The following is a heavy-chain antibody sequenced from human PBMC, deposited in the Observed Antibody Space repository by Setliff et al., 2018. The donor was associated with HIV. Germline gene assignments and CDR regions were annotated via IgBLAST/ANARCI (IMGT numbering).Heavy chain of an antibody. Sequence: PSETLSLTCTISGGSITGYYWGWVRQPPGKGLEWVGNVDYTGSTYYNPSLKSRVTISVDTSKNQFSLTLRSVTAADTAVYYCARPHTGRGGGAWFDPWGQGTLVTVSS. J-gene: IGHJ5*02. V-gene: IGHV4-39*01. CDR1: GGSITGYY. CDR3: ARPHTGRGGGAWFDP. CDR2: VDYTGST. D-gene: IGHD1-1*01.